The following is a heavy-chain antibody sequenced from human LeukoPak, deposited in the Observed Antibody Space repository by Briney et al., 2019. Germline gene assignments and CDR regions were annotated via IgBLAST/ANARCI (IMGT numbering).Heavy chain of an antibody. CDR3: ARAPAVYSTLDY. CDR2: IYYSGST. V-gene: IGHV4-59*01. D-gene: IGHD6-13*01. CDR1: GGSISSYY. J-gene: IGHJ4*02. Sequence: SETLSLTCTVSGGSISSYYWNWIRQPPGKGLEWIGYIYYSGSTNYNPSLKSRVTISVDTSKNQFSLKLSSVTAADTAVYYCARAPAVYSTLDYWGQGTLVTVSS.